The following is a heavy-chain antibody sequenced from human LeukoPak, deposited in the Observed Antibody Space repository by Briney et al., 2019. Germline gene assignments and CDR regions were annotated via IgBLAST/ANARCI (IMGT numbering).Heavy chain of an antibody. Sequence: GGSLRLSCAVSGFTIRIYGMHWVRQAPGKGLEWVAMISHDGGAEHYGDSVKGRFTISRDDSKNTLYLQMNSLSTEETALYYCAKDWGSSDWYNYFDPWGQGTLVTVSS. D-gene: IGHD6-19*01. CDR2: ISHDGGAE. V-gene: IGHV3-30*18. CDR3: AKDWGSSDWYNYFDP. J-gene: IGHJ5*02. CDR1: GFTIRIYG.